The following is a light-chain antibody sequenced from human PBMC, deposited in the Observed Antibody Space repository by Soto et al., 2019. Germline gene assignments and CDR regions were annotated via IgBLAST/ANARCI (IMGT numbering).Light chain of an antibody. CDR2: AAS. CDR1: QSISSY. CDR3: QQSYSTPLRIT. J-gene: IGKJ5*01. Sequence: DIQMTQSPSSLSASVGDRVTITCRASQSISSYLNWYQQKPGKAPKLLIYAASSLQSGVPSRFSGSGSGTDFTLTISILQPEDFATYYCQQSYSTPLRITFGQGTRLEIK. V-gene: IGKV1-39*01.